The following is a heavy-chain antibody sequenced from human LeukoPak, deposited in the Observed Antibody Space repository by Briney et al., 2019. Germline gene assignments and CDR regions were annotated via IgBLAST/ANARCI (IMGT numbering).Heavy chain of an antibody. Sequence: GGSLRLSCAASGFTFNKHGFHWVRQAPGKGLEWVAFLQYDGSSKFYADSVKGRFTISRDISKNTLYLQMNSLRVEDTAVYYCAKGRNYDFWSGSLDYWGQGTLVTVSS. CDR2: LQYDGSSK. D-gene: IGHD3-3*01. CDR3: AKGRNYDFWSGSLDY. V-gene: IGHV3-30*02. CDR1: GFTFNKHG. J-gene: IGHJ4*02.